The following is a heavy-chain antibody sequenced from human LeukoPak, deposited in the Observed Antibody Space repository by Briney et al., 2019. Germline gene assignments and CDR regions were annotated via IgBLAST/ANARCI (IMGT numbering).Heavy chain of an antibody. D-gene: IGHD6-13*01. CDR1: GFTFSSYS. CDR3: ARDRGIAAAAQYYLDY. Sequence: GGSLRLSCAASGFTFSSYSMHWVSHAPGKGLEWVAVISYDGSNKYYADSVKGRFTISRDNSKNTLYLQMNSLRAEDTAVYYCARDRGIAAAAQYYLDYWGQGTLVTVSS. V-gene: IGHV3-30-3*01. J-gene: IGHJ4*02. CDR2: ISYDGSNK.